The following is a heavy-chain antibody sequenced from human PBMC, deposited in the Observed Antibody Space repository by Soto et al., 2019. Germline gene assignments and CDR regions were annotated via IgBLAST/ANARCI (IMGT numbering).Heavy chain of an antibody. CDR2: IYYSGSS. CDR1: GGSISSSSYY. D-gene: IGHD1-26*01. Sequence: QLQLQESGPGLVKPSETLSLTCTVSGGSISSSSYYWGWIRQPPGKGLEWIGSIYYSGSSYYNPPSKSRVTISVDTSKNPFSLKLSSVTAADTAVYYCATQKVGASYVYTFDPWCQGTLVTVSS. CDR3: ATQKVGASYVYTFDP. V-gene: IGHV4-39*02. J-gene: IGHJ5*02.